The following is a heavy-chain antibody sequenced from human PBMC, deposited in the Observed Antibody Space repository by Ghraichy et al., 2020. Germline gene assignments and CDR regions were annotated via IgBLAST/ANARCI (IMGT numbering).Heavy chain of an antibody. CDR1: GGSFSGYY. CDR3: ARGLKGGTAMVDFDY. J-gene: IGHJ4*02. CDR2: INHSGST. Sequence: SETLSLTFAVYGGSFSGYYWSWIRQPPGKGLEWIGEINHSGSTNYNPSLKSRVTISVDTSKNQFSLKLSSVTAADTAVYYCARGLKGGTAMVDFDYWGQGTLVTVSS. V-gene: IGHV4-34*01. D-gene: IGHD5-18*01.